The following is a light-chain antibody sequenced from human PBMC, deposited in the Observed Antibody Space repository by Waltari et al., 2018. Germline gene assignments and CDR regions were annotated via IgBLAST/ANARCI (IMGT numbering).Light chain of an antibody. CDR1: QSIASRY. CDR3: HQFGSASYT. J-gene: IGKJ2*01. CDR2: GAS. Sequence: VLTQSPGTLSLSPGARAPLSCRASQSIASRYLAWYQQRPGQAPRLVMFGASTRASGIPDRFGGSVSGTDFTLTINRLEPEDSAVYYCHQFGSASYTFGQGTKLEIK. V-gene: IGKV3-20*01.